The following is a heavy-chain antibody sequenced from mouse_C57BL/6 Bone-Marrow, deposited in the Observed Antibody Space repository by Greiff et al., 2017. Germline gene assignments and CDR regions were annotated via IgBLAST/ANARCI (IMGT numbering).Heavy chain of an antibody. J-gene: IGHJ2*01. CDR3: ARGRLLLRR. V-gene: IGHV1-81*01. CDR1: GYSFTSCG. Sequence: QVPLQQSGPELARPAPSVSLTCSVSGYSFTSCGLSRLMQRIRPGLQWIGGIDPRSGNTYYNEKFKGKATLTADKSSSTAYMELRSLTSEDSAVYFCARGRLLLRRWGQGTTLTVSS. D-gene: IGHD1-1*01. CDR2: IDPRSGNT.